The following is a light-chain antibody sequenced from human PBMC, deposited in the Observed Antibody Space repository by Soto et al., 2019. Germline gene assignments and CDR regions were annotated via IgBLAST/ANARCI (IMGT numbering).Light chain of an antibody. V-gene: IGKV3-20*01. CDR1: QSVSSSY. CDR2: RTS. J-gene: IGKJ1*01. CDR3: QQYDSSPRT. Sequence: IVLTHSPGTLSLSPGERATLSCMAIQSVSSSYLAWYQQKPGQAPRLLIYRTSNRATGIPDRISGSGSGTDFTLTISRLEHEDFAVYWCQQYDSSPRTFGQGTKVDIK.